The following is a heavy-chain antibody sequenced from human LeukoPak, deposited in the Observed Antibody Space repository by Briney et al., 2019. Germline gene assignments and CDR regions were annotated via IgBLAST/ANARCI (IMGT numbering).Heavy chain of an antibody. D-gene: IGHD2-15*01. CDR3: ARESHLYCSGGSCHPMDV. CDR1: GGTFSSYA. J-gene: IGHJ6*03. V-gene: IGHV1-69*13. Sequence: PRASVTVSCKASGGTFSSYAISWVRQAPGQGLEWMGGIIPIFGTANYAQKFQGRVTITADESTSTAYMELSSLRSEDTAVYYCARESHLYCSGGSCHPMDVWGKGTTVTVSS. CDR2: IIPIFGTA.